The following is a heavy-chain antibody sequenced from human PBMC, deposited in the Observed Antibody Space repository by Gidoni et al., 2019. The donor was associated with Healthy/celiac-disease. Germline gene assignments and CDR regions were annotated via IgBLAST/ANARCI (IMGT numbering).Heavy chain of an antibody. V-gene: IGHV4-34*01. J-gene: IGHJ4*02. Sequence: QVQLQQWGAGLLQPSETLSLTCAVYGGSFSGSYWSWIRQPPGKGLEWIGEINHSGSTNYNPSLKSRVTISVDTSKNQFSLKLSSVTAADTAVYYCARIPYRRYGDLRGLVYFDYWGQGTLVTVSS. D-gene: IGHD4-17*01. CDR1: GGSFSGSY. CDR3: ARIPYRRYGDLRGLVYFDY. CDR2: INHSGST.